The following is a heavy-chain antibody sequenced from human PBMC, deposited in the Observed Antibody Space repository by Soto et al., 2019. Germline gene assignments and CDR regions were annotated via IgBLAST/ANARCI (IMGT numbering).Heavy chain of an antibody. CDR1: GGSISSYY. CDR3: ARGGGSPDY. D-gene: IGHD3-16*01. V-gene: IGHV4-59*01. CDR2: IYYSGST. Sequence: QVQLQESGPGLVKPSETLSLTCTVSGGSISSYYWSWIRQPPGKGLEWIGYIYYSGSTNYNPSLKSRVTISGDTSKNPFSLKLSSVTAEDTAVYYCARGGGSPDYWGQGTLVTVSS. J-gene: IGHJ4*02.